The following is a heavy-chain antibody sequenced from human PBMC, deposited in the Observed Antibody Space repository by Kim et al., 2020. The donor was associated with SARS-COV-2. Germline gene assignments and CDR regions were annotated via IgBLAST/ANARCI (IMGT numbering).Heavy chain of an antibody. J-gene: IGHJ6*02. CDR3: ARGTYYYGSGSYVYYYGMEV. D-gene: IGHD3-10*01. V-gene: IGHV4-59*01. Sequence: SETLSLTCTVSGGSISSYYWSWIRQPPGKGLEWIGYIYYSGSTNYNPSLKSRVTISVDTSKNQFSLKLSSVTAADTAVYYCARGTYYYGSGSYVYYYGMEVWGQRTTGTLSS. CDR2: IYYSGST. CDR1: GGSISSYY.